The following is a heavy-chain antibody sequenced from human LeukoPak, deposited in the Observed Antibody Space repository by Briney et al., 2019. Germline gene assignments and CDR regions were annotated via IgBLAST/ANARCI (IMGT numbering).Heavy chain of an antibody. CDR1: GGSIGTYY. D-gene: IGHD3-16*02. V-gene: IGHV4-59*08. CDR2: IYVTGN. Sequence: SETLSLTCTVYGGSIGTYYWSWVRQSPGKGLEWIGYIYVTGNRYNPYLQSRVTISVDTSRNQFLLKMSSVTAADTAVYYCARHIGGGIEDMDVWGKGTKVTVSS. J-gene: IGHJ6*03. CDR3: ARHIGGGIEDMDV.